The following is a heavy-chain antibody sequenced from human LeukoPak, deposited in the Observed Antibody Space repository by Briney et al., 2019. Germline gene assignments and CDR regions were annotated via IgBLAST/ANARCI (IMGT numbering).Heavy chain of an antibody. J-gene: IGHJ5*02. Sequence: TLSLTCTVSGGSISSGGYYWSWIRQHPGKGLEWIGYIYYSGSTYYNPSLKSRVTISADTSKNQFSLKLSSVTAADTAVYYCARRKILLWFGELPPTGWFDPWGQGTLVTVSS. CDR2: IYYSGST. D-gene: IGHD3-10*01. V-gene: IGHV4-31*03. CDR3: ARRKILLWFGELPPTGWFDP. CDR1: GGSISSGGYY.